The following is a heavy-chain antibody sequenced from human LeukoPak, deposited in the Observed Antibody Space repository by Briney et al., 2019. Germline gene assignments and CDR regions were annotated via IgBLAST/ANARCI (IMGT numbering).Heavy chain of an antibody. CDR3: AREGPTGYSSGWYGYY. V-gene: IGHV3-33*08. J-gene: IGHJ4*02. CDR1: GFTFSSYA. CDR2: IWYDGSNK. D-gene: IGHD6-19*01. Sequence: GGSLRLSCAASGFTFSSYAMSWVRQAPGKGLEWVAVIWYDGSNKYYADSVKGRFTISRDNSKNTLYLQMNSLRAEDTAVYYCAREGPTGYSSGWYGYYWGQGTLVTVSS.